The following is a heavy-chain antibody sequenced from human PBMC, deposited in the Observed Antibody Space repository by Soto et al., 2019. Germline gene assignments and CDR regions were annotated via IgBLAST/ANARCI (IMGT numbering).Heavy chain of an antibody. Sequence: QVQLQQWGAGLLKPSETLSLTCAVYGGSFSGYYWSWIRQPPGKGLEWIGEINHSGSTNYNPSLKSRGTISVDTAKNQASPKLSSVTAADTAVYYWARVAGRYYYGMDVRGQGTTVTVSS. CDR1: GGSFSGYY. CDR2: INHSGST. J-gene: IGHJ6*02. CDR3: ARVAGRYYYGMDV. D-gene: IGHD6-19*01. V-gene: IGHV4-34*01.